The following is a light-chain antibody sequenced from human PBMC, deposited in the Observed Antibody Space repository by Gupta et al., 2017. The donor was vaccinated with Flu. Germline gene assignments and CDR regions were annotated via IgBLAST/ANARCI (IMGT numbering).Light chain of an antibody. CDR3: CAYVGSYSWV. V-gene: IGLV2-23*01. CDR2: EGT. J-gene: IGLJ3*02. Sequence: SITVSCSGTGSDVGTYSLVSWYQQHPGKAPKLMIYEGTKRPSGISPRFSGSKSGNTASLTISGLQADDEAKYYCCAYVGSYSWVFGGGTTVTVL. CDR1: GSDVGTYSL.